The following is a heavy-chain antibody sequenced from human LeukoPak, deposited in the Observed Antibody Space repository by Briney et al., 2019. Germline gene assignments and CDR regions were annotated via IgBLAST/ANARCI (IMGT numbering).Heavy chain of an antibody. CDR3: ARDSGAGGTEYYFDY. V-gene: IGHV3-30*04. D-gene: IGHD3-10*01. CDR1: GFTFSSYA. CDR2: ISYDGSNK. Sequence: PGGSLRLSFAASGFTFSSYAMHWVRQAPGKGLEWVAVISYDGSNKYYADSVKGRFTISRDNSKNTLYLQMNSLRAEDTAVYYCARDSGAGGTEYYFDYWGQGTLVTVSS. J-gene: IGHJ4*02.